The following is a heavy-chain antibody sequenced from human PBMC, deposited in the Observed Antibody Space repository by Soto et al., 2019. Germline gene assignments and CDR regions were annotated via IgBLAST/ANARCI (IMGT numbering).Heavy chain of an antibody. CDR3: ARWSVTPMATIASFDY. CDR2: IYYSGST. J-gene: IGHJ4*02. V-gene: IGHV4-61*01. CDR1: GGSVSSGSYY. D-gene: IGHD5-12*01. Sequence: SETLSLTCTVSGGSVSSGSYYWSWIRQPPGKGLEWIGYIYYSGSTNYNPSLKSRVTISVDTSKNQFSLKLSSVTAADTAVYYCARWSVTPMATIASFDYWGQGTLVTVSS.